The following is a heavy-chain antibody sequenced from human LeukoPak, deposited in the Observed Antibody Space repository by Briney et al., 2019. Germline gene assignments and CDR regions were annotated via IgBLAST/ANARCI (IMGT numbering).Heavy chain of an antibody. CDR2: IYTSGST. CDR1: GGPISSYY. Sequence: SETLSLTCTVSGGPISSYYWSWIRQPAGKGLEWIGRIYTSGSTNYNPSLKSRVTMSVDTSKNQFSLKLSSVTAADTAVYYCARGQVLWFGESVYFDYWGQGTLVTVSS. J-gene: IGHJ4*02. CDR3: ARGQVLWFGESVYFDY. D-gene: IGHD3-10*01. V-gene: IGHV4-4*07.